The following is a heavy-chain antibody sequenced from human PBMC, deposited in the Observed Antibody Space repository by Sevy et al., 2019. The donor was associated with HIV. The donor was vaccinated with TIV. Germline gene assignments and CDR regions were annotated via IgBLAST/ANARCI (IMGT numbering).Heavy chain of an antibody. V-gene: IGHV6-1*01. CDR3: ARGGYSSSSFGHWFDP. D-gene: IGHD6-6*01. Sequence: SQTLSLTCGISGDSVSSKGAAWNWIRQSPSRGLEWLGRTYYRSKWYNDYAVSVKSRITINPDTSKNQFSLQLNSVTPEDTAVYYCARGGYSSSSFGHWFDPWGQGTLVTVSS. CDR1: GDSVSSKGAA. J-gene: IGHJ5*02. CDR2: TYYRSKWYN.